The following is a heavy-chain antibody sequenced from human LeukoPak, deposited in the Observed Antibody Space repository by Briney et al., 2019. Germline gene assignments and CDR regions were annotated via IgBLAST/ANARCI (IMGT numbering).Heavy chain of an antibody. Sequence: GGSLRLSCAASGFTFSSYAMHWVRQAPGKGPEWVAVISYDGSNKYYADSVKGRFTISRDNSKNTLYLQMNSLRAEDTAVYYCARGRAAGGSSWYGYYYYYYGMDVWGQGTTVTVSS. CDR3: ARGRAAGGSSWYGYYYYYYGMDV. D-gene: IGHD6-13*01. V-gene: IGHV3-30-3*01. CDR1: GFTFSSYA. J-gene: IGHJ6*02. CDR2: ISYDGSNK.